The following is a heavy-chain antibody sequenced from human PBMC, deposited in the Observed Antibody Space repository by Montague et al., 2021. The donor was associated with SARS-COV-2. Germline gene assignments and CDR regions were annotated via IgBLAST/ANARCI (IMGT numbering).Heavy chain of an antibody. CDR1: GDSVSSNTAT. CDR2: TYYRSKWYH. V-gene: IGHV6-1*01. D-gene: IGHD2-15*01. Sequence: CAISGDSVSSNTATWNWIRQSPSRGLVWLGRTYYRSKWYHDYAISLKSRITINPDTSENQFSLQLSSVAPEDTAVFYCARTTTRMLYPENAFDIWGQGTMVTVSS. J-gene: IGHJ3*02. CDR3: ARTTTRMLYPENAFDI.